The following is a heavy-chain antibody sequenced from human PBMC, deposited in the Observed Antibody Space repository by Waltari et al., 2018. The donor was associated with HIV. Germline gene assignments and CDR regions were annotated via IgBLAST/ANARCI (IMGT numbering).Heavy chain of an antibody. D-gene: IGHD3-10*01. CDR2: IQHSGST. V-gene: IGHV4-31*03. J-gene: IGHJ4*02. CDR3: ARVSDSYGTVFEY. Sequence: QVQLQESDPGLVKSSQTLSLTCTVSGGSISSGGYYWNWIRQHPGKGLEWIGYIQHSGSTYYNPSLKSRVSISVNTSKNQFSLNLTAVTAADTAVYYCARVSDSYGTVFEYWGQGTLVSVSS. CDR1: GGSISSGGYY.